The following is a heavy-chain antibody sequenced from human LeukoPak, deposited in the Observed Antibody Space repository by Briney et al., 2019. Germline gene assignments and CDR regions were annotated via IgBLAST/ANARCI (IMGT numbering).Heavy chain of an antibody. V-gene: IGHV3-48*01. J-gene: IGHJ4*02. D-gene: IGHD3-10*01. Sequence: GGSLRLSCAASGFTFSSYVMSWIRQAPGKGLEWVSYISSSGSTIYYADSVKGRFTISRDNSKNTLYLQMNSLRAEDTAVYYCAKDRATWFGESYGIFDYWGQGTLVTVSS. CDR3: AKDRATWFGESYGIFDY. CDR1: GFTFSSYV. CDR2: ISSSGSTI.